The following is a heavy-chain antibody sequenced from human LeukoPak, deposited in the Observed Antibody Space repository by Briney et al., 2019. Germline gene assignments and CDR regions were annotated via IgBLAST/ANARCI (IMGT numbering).Heavy chain of an antibody. CDR1: GGSFSGYY. D-gene: IGHD3-10*01. V-gene: IGHV4-34*01. CDR3: ARLPSRYGSGSYGY. CDR2: INHSGST. Sequence: SETLSLTCAVYGGSFSGYYWSWIRQPPGKGLEWIGEINHSGSTNYNPSLKSRVTISVDTSKNQFSLKLSSVTAADTAVYYCARLPSRYGSGSYGYWGQGTLVTVPS. J-gene: IGHJ4*02.